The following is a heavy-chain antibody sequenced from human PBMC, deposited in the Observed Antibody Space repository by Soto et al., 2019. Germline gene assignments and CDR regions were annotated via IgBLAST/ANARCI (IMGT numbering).Heavy chain of an antibody. D-gene: IGHD6-19*01. CDR1: GFTFSSYA. V-gene: IGHV3-23*01. J-gene: IGHJ5*02. CDR2: ISGSGGST. Sequence: GGSLRLSCAASGFTFSSYAMSWVRQAPGKGLEWVSAISGSGGSTYYADSVKGRFTISRDNSKNTLYLQMNSLRAEDTAVYYCAKGLFSIAVAEFGWFDPWGQGTLVTVSS. CDR3: AKGLFSIAVAEFGWFDP.